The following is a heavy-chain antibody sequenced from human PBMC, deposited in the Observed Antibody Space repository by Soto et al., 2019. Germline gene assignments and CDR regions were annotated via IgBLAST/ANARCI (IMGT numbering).Heavy chain of an antibody. J-gene: IGHJ4*02. D-gene: IGHD3-3*01. CDR1: GGSFSGYY. Sequence: SETLSLTCAVYGGSFSGYYWSWIRQPPGKGLEWIGEINHSGSTNYNPSLKSRVTISEDTSKNQFSLKLSSVTAADTAVYYCARGGITIFRVVITWVFDYWGQGTLVTVPS. CDR2: INHSGST. CDR3: ARGGITIFRVVITWVFDY. V-gene: IGHV4-34*01.